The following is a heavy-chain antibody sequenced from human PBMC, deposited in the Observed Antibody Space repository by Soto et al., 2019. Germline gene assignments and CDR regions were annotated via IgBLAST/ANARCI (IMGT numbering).Heavy chain of an antibody. J-gene: IGHJ6*02. D-gene: IGHD6-13*01. V-gene: IGHV3-23*01. CDR3: AKAGAAAGTTQYYYYYYGMDV. CDR1: GFTFSSYA. CDR2: ISGSGGST. Sequence: GGSLRLSCAASGFTFSSYAMSWVRQAPGKGLEWVSAISGSGGSTYYADSVKGRFTISRDSSKNTLYLQMNSLRAEDTAVYYCAKAGAAAGTTQYYYYYYGMDVWGQGTTVTVSS.